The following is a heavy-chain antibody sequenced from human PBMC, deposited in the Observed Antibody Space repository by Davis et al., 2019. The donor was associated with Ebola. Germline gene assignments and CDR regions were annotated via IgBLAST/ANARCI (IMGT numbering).Heavy chain of an antibody. CDR2: INHSGST. CDR3: ARAIGGRGGWFDP. CDR1: GFTFSSYW. V-gene: IGHV4-34*01. D-gene: IGHD3-16*01. J-gene: IGHJ5*02. Sequence: ESLKISCAASGFTFSSYWMHWIRQPPGKGLEWIGEINHSGSTNYNPSLKSRVTISVDTSKNQFSLKLSSVTAADTAVYYCARAIGGRGGWFDPWGQGTLVTVSS.